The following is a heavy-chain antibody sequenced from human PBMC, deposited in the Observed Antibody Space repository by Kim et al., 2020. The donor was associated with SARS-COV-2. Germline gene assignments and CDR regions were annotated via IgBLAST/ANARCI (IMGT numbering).Heavy chain of an antibody. CDR2: IYYSGST. CDR3: ARDGGYYGSGSYYTNWFDP. CDR1: GGSISSGGYY. Sequence: SETLSLTCTVSGGSISSGGYYWSWIRQHPGKGLEWIGYIYYSGSTYYNPSLKSRVTLSVDTSKNQFSLKLSSVTAADTAVYYCARDGGYYGSGSYYTNWFDPWGEGTLVTVSS. D-gene: IGHD3-10*01. V-gene: IGHV4-31*03. J-gene: IGHJ5*02.